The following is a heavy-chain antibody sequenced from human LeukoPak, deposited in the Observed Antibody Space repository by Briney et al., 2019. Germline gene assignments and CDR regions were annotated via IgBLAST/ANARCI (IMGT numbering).Heavy chain of an antibody. Sequence: SVKVSCKASGGTFSSYAISWVRQAPGQGPEWMGGIIPIFGTANYAQKFQGRVTITADESTSTAYMELSSLRSEDTAVYYCASDVHPSRFRELLGIWGQGTMVTVSS. J-gene: IGHJ3*02. CDR1: GGTFSSYA. CDR3: ASDVHPSRFRELLGI. V-gene: IGHV1-69*13. D-gene: IGHD3-10*01. CDR2: IIPIFGTA.